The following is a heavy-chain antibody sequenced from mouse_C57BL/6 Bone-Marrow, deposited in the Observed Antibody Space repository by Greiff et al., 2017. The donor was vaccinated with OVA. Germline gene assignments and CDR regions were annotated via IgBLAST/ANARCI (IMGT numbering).Heavy chain of an antibody. V-gene: IGHV1-76*01. J-gene: IGHJ4*01. CDR3: ARGDYSNHYYAMDY. CDR2: IYPGSGNP. CDR1: GFTFTDYY. D-gene: IGHD2-5*01. Sequence: QVQLQQSGAELVRPGASVKLSCKASGFTFTDYYINWVKQRPGQGLEWIARIYPGSGNPYYNEKFKGKATLTAEKSSSTAYMQLSSLTSEDSAVYFCARGDYSNHYYAMDYWGQGTSVTVSS.